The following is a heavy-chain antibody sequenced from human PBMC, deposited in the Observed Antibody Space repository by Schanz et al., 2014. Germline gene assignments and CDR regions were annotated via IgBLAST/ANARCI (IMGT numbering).Heavy chain of an antibody. J-gene: IGHJ2*01. V-gene: IGHV3-21*04. CDR1: GFTASSHS. CDR3: ARNRGSGGQNWYFDL. D-gene: IGHD1-26*01. CDR2: INTGGDST. Sequence: EVQLLESGGGLVKPGGSLRLSCGVSGFTASSHSMNWVRQAPGKGLEWVSSINTGGDSTYYADSVKGRFTISRDNSKNTLYLQMNSLRADDTAVYYCARNRGSGGQNWYFDLWGRGTLVTVSS.